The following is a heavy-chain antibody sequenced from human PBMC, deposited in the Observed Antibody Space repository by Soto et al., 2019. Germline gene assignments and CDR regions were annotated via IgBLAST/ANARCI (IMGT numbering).Heavy chain of an antibody. D-gene: IGHD3-22*01. V-gene: IGHV3-53*05. Sequence: TVSSNYMSWVRQAPGKGLEWVSVIYSGGSTYYADSVKGRFTISRDNSKNTLYLQMNSLRAEDTAVYYCARDGEGITMIVVVPLGAFDIWGQGTMVTVSS. CDR2: IYSGGST. J-gene: IGHJ3*02. CDR1: TVSSNY. CDR3: ARDGEGITMIVVVPLGAFDI.